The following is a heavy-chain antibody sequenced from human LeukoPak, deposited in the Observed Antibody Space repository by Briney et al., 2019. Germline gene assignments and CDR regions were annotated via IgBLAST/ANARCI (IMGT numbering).Heavy chain of an antibody. J-gene: IGHJ5*02. Sequence: SQTLSLTCAISGDSVSSNSVTWNWIRQSPSRGLEWLGRTYYRSTWYNDYAVSVRGRITVDPDTSKNQFSLHLNSVTPEDTAVYYCARRLTRYDCFDPWGQGILVTVSS. D-gene: IGHD1-1*01. CDR2: TYYRSTWYN. CDR3: ARRLTRYDCFDP. V-gene: IGHV6-1*01. CDR1: GDSVSSNSVT.